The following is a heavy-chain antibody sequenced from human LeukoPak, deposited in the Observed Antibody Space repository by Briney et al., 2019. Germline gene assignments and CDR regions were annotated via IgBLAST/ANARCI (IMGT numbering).Heavy chain of an antibody. CDR3: ARWVPGYCSGGSCYVDY. CDR1: GFTFSNYA. J-gene: IGHJ4*02. CDR2: MSGSGGST. D-gene: IGHD2-15*01. Sequence: GGSLRLSCAASGFTFSNYAMSWVRQAPGKGLEWVSSMSGSGGSTYYADSVKGRFTISRDNSKNTLYLQMNSLRAEDTAVYYCARWVPGYCSGGSCYVDYWGQGTLVTVSS. V-gene: IGHV3-23*01.